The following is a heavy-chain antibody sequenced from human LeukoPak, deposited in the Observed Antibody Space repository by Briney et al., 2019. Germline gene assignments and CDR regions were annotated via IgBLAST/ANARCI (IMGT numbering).Heavy chain of an antibody. J-gene: IGHJ4*02. V-gene: IGHV4-61*02. Sequence: KPSETLSLTCTVSGGSISSGSYCWSWIRQPAGKGLEWVGGIYTSGSTNYDPSLKSRVTISVDTSRNQFSLKLSSVTAADTAVYYCARAYSSSYYPPENFFNSWGQGTLVTVSS. D-gene: IGHD3-22*01. CDR2: IYTSGST. CDR3: ARAYSSSYYPPENFFNS. CDR1: GGSISSGSYC.